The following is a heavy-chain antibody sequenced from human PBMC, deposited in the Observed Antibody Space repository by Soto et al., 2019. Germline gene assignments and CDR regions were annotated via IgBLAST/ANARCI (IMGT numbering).Heavy chain of an antibody. V-gene: IGHV3-11*06. D-gene: IGHD1-26*01. J-gene: IGHJ4*02. Sequence: GGSLRLSCAASGFTFSDYYMSWIRQAPGKGLEWDSYISSSSSYTNYADSVKGRFTISRDNAKNSLYLQMNSLRAEDTAVYYCARFLSWELNLIDYWGQGTLVTVSS. CDR3: ARFLSWELNLIDY. CDR1: GFTFSDYY. CDR2: ISSSSSYT.